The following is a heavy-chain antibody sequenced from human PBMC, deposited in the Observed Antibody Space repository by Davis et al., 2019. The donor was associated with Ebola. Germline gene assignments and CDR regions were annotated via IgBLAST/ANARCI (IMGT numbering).Heavy chain of an antibody. J-gene: IGHJ6*02. Sequence: PGGSLRLSCAASGLTFSDSYMHWIRQAPGKGLEWIASISTSSTYTNYADSVKGRFTISRDDAKSSLYLQMNSLRAEDTALYYCARCRVESGDLLFYYGMDVWGQGTTVTVSS. CDR2: ISTSSTYT. CDR1: GLTFSDSY. V-gene: IGHV3-11*06. CDR3: ARCRVESGDLLFYYGMDV. D-gene: IGHD4-17*01.